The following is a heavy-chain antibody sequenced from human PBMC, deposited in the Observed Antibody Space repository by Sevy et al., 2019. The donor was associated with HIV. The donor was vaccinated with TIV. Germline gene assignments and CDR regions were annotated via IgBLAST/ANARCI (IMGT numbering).Heavy chain of an antibody. V-gene: IGHV1-18*01. CDR1: DYTFSTQG. CDR2: ISAYNGNT. Sequence: ASVKVSCMASDYTFSTQGFNWVRQAPGQGLEWMGWISAYNGNTKYAQKFQGRVTMTTDTSTSTAYMELRSLTSDDTAVYYCARDWAPGYYYDAIGVKRDYYFDYWGQGTLVTVSS. CDR3: ARDWAPGYYYDAIGVKRDYYFDY. J-gene: IGHJ4*02. D-gene: IGHD3-22*01.